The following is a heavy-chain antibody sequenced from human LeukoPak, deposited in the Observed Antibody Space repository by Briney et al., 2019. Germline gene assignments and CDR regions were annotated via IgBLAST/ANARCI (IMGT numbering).Heavy chain of an antibody. CDR3: AKDVRGGYFDY. Sequence: GRSLRLSCAASGFIFNNYGMHWVRQAPGKGLEWVAVIYSDGSKQNYEDSVKGRFTISRDDSKNTVYLQMNSLRAEDTAVYYCAKDVRGGYFDYWGQGTLVTVSS. D-gene: IGHD2-15*01. J-gene: IGHJ4*02. CDR2: IYSDGSKQ. CDR1: GFIFNNYG. V-gene: IGHV3-33*06.